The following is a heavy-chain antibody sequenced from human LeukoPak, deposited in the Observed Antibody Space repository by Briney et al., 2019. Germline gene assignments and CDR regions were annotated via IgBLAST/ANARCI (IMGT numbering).Heavy chain of an antibody. D-gene: IGHD2-21*02. Sequence: ASVEVCCKASGYTFTNYHINWVRQASGQGLEWMTWINPDTGDKGYARKFQDRVTITTDTSISTAYMELSSLSSEDTAVYFCARTTPMTASGYDYWGQGTLVTVSS. CDR1: GYTFTNYH. CDR3: ARTTPMTASGYDY. J-gene: IGHJ4*02. CDR2: INPDTGDK. V-gene: IGHV1-8*03.